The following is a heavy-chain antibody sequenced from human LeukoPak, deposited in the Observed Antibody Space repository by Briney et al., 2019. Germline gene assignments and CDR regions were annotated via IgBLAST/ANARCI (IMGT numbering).Heavy chain of an antibody. J-gene: IGHJ5*02. CDR3: AGDASSGGPSIAAAFDR. D-gene: IGHD6-13*01. CDR1: GFTFSSYG. CDR2: ISSSGSTI. Sequence: PGGSLRLSCAASGFTFSSYGMNWVRQAPGKGLEWVSSISSSGSTIYYADSVKGRFTISRDNAKSSLYLQMNSLRAEDTAVYYCAGDASSGGPSIAAAFDRWGQGTLVTVSS. V-gene: IGHV3-48*03.